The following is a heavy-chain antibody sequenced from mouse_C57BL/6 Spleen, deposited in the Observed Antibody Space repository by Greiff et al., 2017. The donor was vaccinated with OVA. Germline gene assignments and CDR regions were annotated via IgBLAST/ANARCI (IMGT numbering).Heavy chain of an antibody. Sequence: EVHLVESGGDLVKPGGSLKLSCAASGFTFSSYGMSWVRQTPDKRLEWVATISSGGSYTYYPDSVKGRFTISRDTAKNTLYLQLSSLKSEDTAMYYCARGDGYYGYYFDYWGQGTTLTVAS. CDR3: ARGDGYYGYYFDY. D-gene: IGHD2-3*01. CDR1: GFTFSSYG. V-gene: IGHV5-6*01. J-gene: IGHJ2*01. CDR2: ISSGGSYT.